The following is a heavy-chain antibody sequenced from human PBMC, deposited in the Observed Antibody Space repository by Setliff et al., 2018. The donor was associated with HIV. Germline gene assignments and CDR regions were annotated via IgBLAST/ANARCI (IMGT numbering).Heavy chain of an antibody. CDR1: GFTFSSYS. V-gene: IGHV3-21*01. Sequence: GGSMRLSCAASGFTFSSYSMNWVRQAPGKGLEWVSSISSSSSYIYYADSVKGRFTISRDNAKDSLYLQMNSLRAEDTAVYYCAREAQYYYYGMDVWGQGTTVTVSS. CDR2: ISSSSSYI. J-gene: IGHJ6*02. CDR3: AREAQYYYYGMDV.